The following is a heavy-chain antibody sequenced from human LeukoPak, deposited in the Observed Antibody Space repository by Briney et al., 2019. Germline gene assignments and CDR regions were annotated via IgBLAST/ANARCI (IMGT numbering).Heavy chain of an antibody. Sequence: GGYLRLSCAASGFTFDDYAMDWVRQAPGKGLEWVSGISWNSGSIGYADSVKGRFTISRDNAKTSLYLQMNSLRAEDTALYYCAKGFVSLPLYYYDSSGYYDYWGQGTLVTVSS. CDR1: GFTFDDYA. CDR2: ISWNSGSI. V-gene: IGHV3-9*01. D-gene: IGHD3-22*01. CDR3: AKGFVSLPLYYYDSSGYYDY. J-gene: IGHJ4*02.